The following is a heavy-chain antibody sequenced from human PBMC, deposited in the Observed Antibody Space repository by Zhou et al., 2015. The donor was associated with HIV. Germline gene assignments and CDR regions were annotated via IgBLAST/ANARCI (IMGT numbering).Heavy chain of an antibody. CDR2: IIPIFGTA. D-gene: IGHD2-2*02. J-gene: IGHJ6*02. CDR1: GGTFSSYA. V-gene: IGHV1-69*01. Sequence: QVQLVQSGAEVKKPGSSVKVSCKASGGTFSSYAISWVRQAPGQGLEWMGGIIPIFGTANYAQKFQGRVTITADESTSTAYMELSSLRSEDTAVYYCARGGHIVVVPAAITDYYYYGMDVWGQGTTVTVSS. CDR3: ARGGHIVVVPAAITDYYYYGMDV.